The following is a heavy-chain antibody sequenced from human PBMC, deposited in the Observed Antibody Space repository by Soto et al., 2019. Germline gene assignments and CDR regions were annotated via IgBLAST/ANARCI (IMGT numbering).Heavy chain of an antibody. CDR2: IYTSGST. CDR1: GGSISCYY. Sequence: SETLSLTCTVSGGSISCYYWSWIRQPAGKGLEWIGRIYTSGSTNYNPSLKSRVTISVDTSKNQFSLKLSCVTAADTAVYYCARKSGIAARVFDYWGQGTLVTVSS. CDR3: ARKSGIAARVFDY. V-gene: IGHV4-4*07. D-gene: IGHD6-6*01. J-gene: IGHJ4*02.